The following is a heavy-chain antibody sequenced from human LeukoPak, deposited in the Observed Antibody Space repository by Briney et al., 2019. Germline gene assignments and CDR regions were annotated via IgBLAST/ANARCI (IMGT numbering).Heavy chain of an antibody. CDR1: GYTFTSYG. CDR2: ISAYNGNT. J-gene: IGHJ4*02. Sequence: ASVKVSCKASGYTFTSYGISWVPQAPGQGLEWMGWISAYNGNTNYAQKLQGRVTMTTDTSTSTAYMELRSLRSDDTAVYYCARRYYDSSGYYYEDYFDYWGQGTLVTVSS. CDR3: ARRYYDSSGYYYEDYFDY. D-gene: IGHD3-22*01. V-gene: IGHV1-18*01.